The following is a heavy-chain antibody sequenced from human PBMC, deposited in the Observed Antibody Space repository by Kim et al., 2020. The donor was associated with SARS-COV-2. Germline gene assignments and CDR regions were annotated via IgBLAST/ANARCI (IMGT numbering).Heavy chain of an antibody. J-gene: IGHJ6*02. Sequence: GGSLRLSCAASGFTVSSNYMSWVRQAPGKGLEWVSVIYSGGSTYYADSVKGRFIISRDNSKNTLYLQMNSLRAEDTAVYYCARDWYRFGSVPYGMDVWGQGTTVTVSS. D-gene: IGHD3-10*01. CDR1: GFTVSSNY. CDR3: ARDWYRFGSVPYGMDV. CDR2: IYSGGST. V-gene: IGHV3-53*01.